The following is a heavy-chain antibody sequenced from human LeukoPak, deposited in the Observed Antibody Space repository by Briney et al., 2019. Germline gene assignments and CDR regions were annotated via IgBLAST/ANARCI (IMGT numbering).Heavy chain of an antibody. Sequence: PGGSLRLSCAASGFTFSTFEMNWVRQAPGKGLEWVSYISSSGSTIYYADSVKGRFTISRDNAKNSLYPQMNSLRADDTAVYYCARGGITVVRGVIITPGDFDYWGQGSLVTVSS. CDR1: GFTFSTFE. CDR3: ARGGITVVRGVIITPGDFDY. D-gene: IGHD3-10*01. CDR2: ISSSGSTI. V-gene: IGHV3-48*03. J-gene: IGHJ4*02.